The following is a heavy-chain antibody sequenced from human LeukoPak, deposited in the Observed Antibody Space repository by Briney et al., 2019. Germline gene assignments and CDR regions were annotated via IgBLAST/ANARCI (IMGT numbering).Heavy chain of an antibody. Sequence: PSETPSLTCTLSAASISSYYWSWLRHPPGKGLEWLGYIYYSGSTNYNPSLKSRVTISVDTSKNQFSLKLSSVTAADTAVYYCARATGGIAAAGIRWFDPWGQGTLVTVSS. CDR2: IYYSGST. J-gene: IGHJ5*02. D-gene: IGHD6-13*01. CDR3: ARATGGIAAAGIRWFDP. V-gene: IGHV4-59*01. CDR1: AASISSYY.